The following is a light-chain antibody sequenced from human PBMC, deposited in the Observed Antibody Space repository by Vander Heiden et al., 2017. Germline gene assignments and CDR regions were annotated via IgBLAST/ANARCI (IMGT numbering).Light chain of an antibody. Sequence: QSLLTQPPSKSGAPGKRVTIDCSGSSSNIGTGYGVNWYQLRPGTAPKVVIAGNSNRPSWVPVRFSDSKSGTSASLAITGLQAEDEGDYFCQSYDKRLSAYVFGAGTRVTIL. V-gene: IGLV1-40*01. CDR3: QSYDKRLSAYV. CDR1: SSNIGTGYG. CDR2: GNS. J-gene: IGLJ1*01.